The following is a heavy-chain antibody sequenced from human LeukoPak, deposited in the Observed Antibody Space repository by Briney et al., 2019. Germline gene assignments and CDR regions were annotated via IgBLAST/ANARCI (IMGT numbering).Heavy chain of an antibody. V-gene: IGHV3-21*01. CDR3: ARDGDIITGRGQNRWFDP. J-gene: IGHJ5*02. D-gene: IGHD1-20*01. CDR2: ISSSKSYT. Sequence: GGSLRLSCAASGFTFSSYSMNWVRQAPGKGLEWVSSISSSKSYTYYADSVKGRFTISRDNAKNSPYLQMNSLRAEDTAVYYCARDGDIITGRGQNRWFDPWGQGTLVTVSS. CDR1: GFTFSSYS.